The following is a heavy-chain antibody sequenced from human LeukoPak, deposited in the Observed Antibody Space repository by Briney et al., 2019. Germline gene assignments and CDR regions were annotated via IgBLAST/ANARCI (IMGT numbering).Heavy chain of an antibody. Sequence: SETLSLTCTVSGGSISSSSYSWGWIRQPPGKGLEWIGSIYYSGSTYYNPSLKSPVTISVDTSKNQFSLQLSSVTAADTAVYYCATAKYSSSWSDAFDIWGQGIMVTVSS. J-gene: IGHJ3*02. V-gene: IGHV4-39*01. CDR1: GGSISSSSYS. CDR2: IYYSGST. CDR3: ATAKYSSSWSDAFDI. D-gene: IGHD6-13*01.